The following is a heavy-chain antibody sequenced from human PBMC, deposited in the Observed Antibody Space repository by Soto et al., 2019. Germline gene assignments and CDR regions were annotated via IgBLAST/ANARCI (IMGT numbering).Heavy chain of an antibody. Sequence: HPGGSLRLSCAASGFIFSPYGIHWVRQAPGKGLEWVALIRNDGSDKYYAESVTGRFTISRDNSKNTVYLQMNSLRAEDTALYFCARAPRMDPFDIWGQGRMVT. CDR3: ARAPRMDPFDI. J-gene: IGHJ3*02. V-gene: IGHV3-30*02. CDR2: IRNDGSDK. CDR1: GFIFSPYG.